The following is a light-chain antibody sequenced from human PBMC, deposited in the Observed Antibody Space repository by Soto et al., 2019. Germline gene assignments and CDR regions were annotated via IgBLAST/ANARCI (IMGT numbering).Light chain of an antibody. CDR2: DVS. CDR1: SSDIGGYNF. V-gene: IGLV2-8*01. J-gene: IGLJ2*01. CDR3: SSYAGINNLV. Sequence: QSALTQPPSASGSPGQSVTISCTGTSSDIGGYNFVSWYQQHPGKAPKLMIYDVSKRPSGVPDRFSGSKSGNTASLNVSGLQAEDEADYYCSSYAGINNLVFGGGTKLTVL.